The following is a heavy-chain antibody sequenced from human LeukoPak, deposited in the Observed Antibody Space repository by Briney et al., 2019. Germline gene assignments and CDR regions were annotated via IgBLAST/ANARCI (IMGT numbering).Heavy chain of an antibody. CDR1: GGSFSGYY. V-gene: IGHV4-34*01. J-gene: IGHJ1*01. Sequence: SSETLSLTCAVYGGSFSGYYWSWIRQPPGKGLEWIGEISHSGSTNYNPSLKSRVTILVDTSKNQFSLKLSSVTAADTAVYYCARGHSPVTTKVSYFQHWGQGTLVTVSS. CDR3: ARGHSPVTTKVSYFQH. CDR2: ISHSGST. D-gene: IGHD4-17*01.